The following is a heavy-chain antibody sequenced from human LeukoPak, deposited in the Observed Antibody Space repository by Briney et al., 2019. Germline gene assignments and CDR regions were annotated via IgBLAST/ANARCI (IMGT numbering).Heavy chain of an antibody. Sequence: SETLSLTCAVSGDSVSGYYGSWIRQPPGKGLEWIGYFYTSANTNYNPSLKSRVTMSVDTSKNQFSLKLSSVTAADTAVYYCARGLRDEERHYGYYYMDVWGKGTTVTVSS. V-gene: IGHV4-4*09. D-gene: IGHD3-22*01. CDR1: GDSVSGYY. CDR2: FYTSANT. CDR3: ARGLRDEERHYGYYYMDV. J-gene: IGHJ6*03.